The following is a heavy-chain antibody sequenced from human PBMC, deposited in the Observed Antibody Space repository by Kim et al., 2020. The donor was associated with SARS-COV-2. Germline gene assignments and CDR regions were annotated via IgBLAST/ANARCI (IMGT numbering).Heavy chain of an antibody. J-gene: IGHJ6*02. CDR2: INAGNGNT. D-gene: IGHD3-22*01. CDR3: ARDDLNYYDSSDLIGMDV. V-gene: IGHV1-3*01. Sequence: ASVKVSCKASGYTFTSYAMHWVRQAPGQRLEWMGWINAGNGNTKYSQKFQGRVSITRDTSASTAYMELSSLRSEDTAVYYCARDDLNYYDSSDLIGMDVWGQGTTVTVSS. CDR1: GYTFTSYA.